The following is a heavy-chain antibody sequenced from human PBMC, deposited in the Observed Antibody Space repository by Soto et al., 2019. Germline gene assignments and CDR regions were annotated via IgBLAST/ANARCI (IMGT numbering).Heavy chain of an antibody. V-gene: IGHV1-2*02. J-gene: IGHJ4*02. CDR3: AKIMITFVGVIDDN. D-gene: IGHD3-16*02. Sequence: QVKLVQSGAEVKKPGASVRVSCEASGYTFSDFYLHWVRQAPGQGLEWMGSILPSSGDTRFAQSFQGRLSMTRDTSISTAYMDLSGLKSDDTAVYFCAKIMITFVGVIDDNWGQGTLVTVSS. CDR2: ILPSSGDT. CDR1: GYTFSDFY.